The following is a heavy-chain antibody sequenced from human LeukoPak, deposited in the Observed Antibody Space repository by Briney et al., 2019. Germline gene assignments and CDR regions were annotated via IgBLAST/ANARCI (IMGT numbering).Heavy chain of an antibody. J-gene: IGHJ6*02. Sequence: ASVKVSCKAPGYTFTSYYMHWVRQAPGQGLEWMGIINPSGGSTSCAQKFQGRVTMTRDTSTSTVYMELSSLRSEDTAVYYCARDRVGEDTAMVTPEYYYYHYGMDVWGQGTTVTVSS. CDR1: GYTFTSYY. CDR2: INPSGGST. CDR3: ARDRVGEDTAMVTPEYYYYHYGMDV. V-gene: IGHV1-46*01. D-gene: IGHD5-18*01.